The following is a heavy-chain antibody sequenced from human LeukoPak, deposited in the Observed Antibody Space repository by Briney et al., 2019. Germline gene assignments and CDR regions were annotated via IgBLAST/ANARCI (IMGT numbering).Heavy chain of an antibody. J-gene: IGHJ4*02. V-gene: IGHV4-59*12. CDR3: TREPRDSYGSANYGFDY. CDR1: GGSISSYY. CDR2: IYYSGST. Sequence: SETLSLTCTVSGGSISSYYWSWIRQPPGKGLEWIGYIYYSGSTNYNPSLKSRVTISVDKSKNQFSLKLSSVTAADTAVYYCTREPRDSYGSANYGFDYWGQGTLVTVSS. D-gene: IGHD3-10*01.